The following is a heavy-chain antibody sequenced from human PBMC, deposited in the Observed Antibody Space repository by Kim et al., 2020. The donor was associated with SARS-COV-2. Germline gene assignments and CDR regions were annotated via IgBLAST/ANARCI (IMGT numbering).Heavy chain of an antibody. J-gene: IGHJ5*02. Sequence: SETLSLTCTVSGGSISSYYWSWIRQPPGKGLEWIGYIYYSGSTNYNPSLKSRVTISVDTSKNQFSLKLSSVTAADTAVYYCAGDYYGSALKSWFDPWGQGPLVTVSS. CDR3: AGDYYGSALKSWFDP. V-gene: IGHV4-59*13. CDR2: IYYSGST. CDR1: GGSISSYY. D-gene: IGHD3-22*01.